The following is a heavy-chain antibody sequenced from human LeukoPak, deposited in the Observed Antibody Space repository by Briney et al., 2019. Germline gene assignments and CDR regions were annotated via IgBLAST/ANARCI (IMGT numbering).Heavy chain of an antibody. V-gene: IGHV4-59*01. CDR1: GGSISSYY. CDR2: IYDSGST. Sequence: ETLSLTCTVSGGSISSYYWSWIRQPPGKGLEWIGYIYDSGSTSYNPSLKSRVTISVDTSKNQFSLKLNSVTAADTAMYYCARLFHPALSGNYPFDYWGQGTLVTVSS. CDR3: ARLFHPALSGNYPFDY. J-gene: IGHJ4*02. D-gene: IGHD1-26*01.